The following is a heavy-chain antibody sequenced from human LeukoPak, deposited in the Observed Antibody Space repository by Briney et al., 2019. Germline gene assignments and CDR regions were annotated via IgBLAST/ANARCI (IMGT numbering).Heavy chain of an antibody. D-gene: IGHD6-6*01. CDR1: GFTLSSHA. CDR3: ARAHLSSSSTDYMDV. Sequence: GGSLRLSCAASGFTLSSHAIHWVRQAPGKGLEWVALISYDGDIKYYADSVKGRFTISRDNSKNTLSLQMSSLRPEDTAVYYCARAHLSSSSTDYMDVWGKGTTVTVSS. V-gene: IGHV3-30*04. J-gene: IGHJ6*03. CDR2: ISYDGDIK.